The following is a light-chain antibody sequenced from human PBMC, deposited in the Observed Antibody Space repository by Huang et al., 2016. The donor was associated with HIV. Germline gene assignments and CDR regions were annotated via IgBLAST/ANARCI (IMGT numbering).Light chain of an antibody. CDR3: QESDTWPRLT. Sequence: IVLTQTPASLSLSAGERATLSCRASQSVSHYLAWYQHKPGPPPRLLIYGASRRATDIPARFNGSGSGTDFTLTISSLDAEDSALYYCQESDTWPRLTLGGGTKVEIK. V-gene: IGKV3-11*01. CDR2: GAS. J-gene: IGKJ4*01. CDR1: QSVSHY.